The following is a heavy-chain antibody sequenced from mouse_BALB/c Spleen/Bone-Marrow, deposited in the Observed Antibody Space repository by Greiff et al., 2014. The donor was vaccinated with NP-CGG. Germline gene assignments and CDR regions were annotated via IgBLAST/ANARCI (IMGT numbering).Heavy chain of an antibody. J-gene: IGHJ2*01. CDR1: GFTFRDYY. CDR3: ARGSSYFDY. D-gene: IGHD1-1*01. V-gene: IGHV5-4*02. Sequence: QLKGAGGGLGKAGGALKLSLAGSGFTFRDYYMFLGRQTPEKRVEWVATISDGGSYTYYPDSVKGRFTISRDNAKNNLYLQMSSLKSEDTAMYYCARGSSYFDYWGQGTTLTVSS. CDR2: ISDGGSYT.